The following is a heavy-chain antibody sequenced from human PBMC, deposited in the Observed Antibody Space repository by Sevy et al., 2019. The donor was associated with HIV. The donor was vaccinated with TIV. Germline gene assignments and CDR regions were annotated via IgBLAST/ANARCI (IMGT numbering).Heavy chain of an antibody. V-gene: IGHV4-34*01. CDR3: ARSPPVVVVPGTPSWFDP. J-gene: IGHJ5*02. D-gene: IGHD2-2*01. CDR2: INESGIT. CDR1: DGSFSGYD. Sequence: SETLSLTCGVHDGSFSGYDWNWIRQLPGKGLEWIGEINESGITYYNPSLKSRVTISVDTFKKQFSLKLNSVTAADTAVYFCARSPPVVVVPGTPSWFDPWGQGTLVTVSS.